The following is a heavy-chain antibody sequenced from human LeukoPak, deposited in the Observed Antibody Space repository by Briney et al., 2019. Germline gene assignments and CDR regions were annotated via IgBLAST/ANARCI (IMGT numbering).Heavy chain of an antibody. V-gene: IGHV1-2*02. D-gene: IGHD6-6*01. Sequence: ASVKVSCKASGYTFTGYYIHWVRQAPGQGLEWLVWINPNSGGTNYAQKFQGRVTMTTDTSISTAYMELSRLRSDDTAVYYCARVGLYSSSSAYYFDYWGQGTLVTVSS. CDR2: INPNSGGT. J-gene: IGHJ4*02. CDR3: ARVGLYSSSSAYYFDY. CDR1: GYTFTGYY.